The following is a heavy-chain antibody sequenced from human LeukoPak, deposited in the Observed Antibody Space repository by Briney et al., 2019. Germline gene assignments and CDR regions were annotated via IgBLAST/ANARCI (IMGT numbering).Heavy chain of an antibody. Sequence: GRSLRLSCAASGFTFSSYAMHWVRQAPGKGLEWVAVISYDGSNKYYADSVKGRFTISRDNSKNTLHLQMNSLRAEDTAVYYCARDETPGYSSSFYYYYYGMDVWGQGTTVTVSS. J-gene: IGHJ6*02. D-gene: IGHD6-13*01. CDR2: ISYDGSNK. CDR1: GFTFSSYA. V-gene: IGHV3-30*04. CDR3: ARDETPGYSSSFYYYYYGMDV.